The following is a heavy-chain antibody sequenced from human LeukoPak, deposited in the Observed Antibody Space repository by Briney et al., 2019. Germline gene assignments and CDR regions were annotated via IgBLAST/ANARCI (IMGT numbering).Heavy chain of an antibody. V-gene: IGHV3-48*01. CDR2: ISGSSLTI. Sequence: PGGSLRLSCAASGFPFGGYSMNWVRQAPGKGLEWVPYISGSSLTIYYADSVKGRFTVSRDNAKDSLFLQMNSLRAEDTAVYYCARVTGTTSVVMDSWGQGTLVTVSP. J-gene: IGHJ5*02. CDR1: GFPFGGYS. CDR3: ARVTGTTSVVMDS. D-gene: IGHD1-7*01.